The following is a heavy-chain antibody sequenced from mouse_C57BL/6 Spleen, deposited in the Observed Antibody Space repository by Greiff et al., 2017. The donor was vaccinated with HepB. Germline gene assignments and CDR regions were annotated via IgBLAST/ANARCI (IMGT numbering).Heavy chain of an antibody. D-gene: IGHD1-1*01. CDR1: GYAFSSYW. Sequence: QVQLKQSGAELVKPGASVKISCKASGYAFSSYWMNWVKQRPGKGLEWIGQIYPGDGDTNYNGKFKGKATLTADKSSSTAYMQLSSLTSEDSAVYFCARWGITTGYVDVWGTGTTVTVSS. V-gene: IGHV1-80*01. J-gene: IGHJ1*03. CDR3: ARWGITTGYVDV. CDR2: IYPGDGDT.